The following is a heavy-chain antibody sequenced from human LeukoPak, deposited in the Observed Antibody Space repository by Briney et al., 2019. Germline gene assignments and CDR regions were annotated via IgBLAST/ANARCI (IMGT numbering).Heavy chain of an antibody. Sequence: GGSLRLSCAASGFTFSSFWMHWVRQVPGKGLVWLSRINSDGSITTYVDSVKGRFAISRDNAKNTLYLQMNSLRAEDTAMYYCVRGVGTTSNDYWGQGTLVTVSS. V-gene: IGHV3-74*01. CDR2: INSDGSIT. D-gene: IGHD1-26*01. CDR1: GFTFSSFW. J-gene: IGHJ4*02. CDR3: VRGVGTTSNDY.